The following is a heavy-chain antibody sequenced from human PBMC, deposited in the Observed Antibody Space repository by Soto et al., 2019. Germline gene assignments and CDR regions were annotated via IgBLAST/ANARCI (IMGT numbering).Heavy chain of an antibody. J-gene: IGHJ6*02. CDR3: ARQAVGGYDSYYGMDV. V-gene: IGHV5-51*01. D-gene: IGHD5-12*01. CDR1: GYSFTSYW. Sequence: GESLKISCKGSGYSFTSYWIGWVRQMPGKGLEWMGIIYPGDSDTRYSPSFQGQVTTSADKSISTAYLQWSSLKASDTAMYYCARQAVGGYDSYYGMDVWGQGTTVTVSS. CDR2: IYPGDSDT.